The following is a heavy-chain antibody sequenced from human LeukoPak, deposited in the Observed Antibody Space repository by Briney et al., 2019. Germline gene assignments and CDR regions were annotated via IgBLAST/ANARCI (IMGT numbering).Heavy chain of an antibody. D-gene: IGHD3-10*02. CDR3: ARETMSDAFDI. J-gene: IGHJ3*02. CDR1: GGSFSGYY. V-gene: IGHV4-34*01. Sequence: SETLSLTCAVYGGSFSGYYWSWIRQPPGKGLEWIGEINHSGSTNYNPSLKSRVTISVDTSKNQFSLKLSSVTAADTAVYYCARETMSDAFDIWGQGTMVTVSS. CDR2: INHSGST.